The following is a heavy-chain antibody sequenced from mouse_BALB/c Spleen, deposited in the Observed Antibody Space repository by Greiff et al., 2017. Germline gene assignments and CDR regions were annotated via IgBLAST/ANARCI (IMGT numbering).Heavy chain of an antibody. V-gene: IGHV1S81*02. J-gene: IGHJ3*01. CDR3: TREITTWFAY. D-gene: IGHD2-4*01. Sequence: QVQLKQPGAELVKPGASVKLSCKASGYTFNSYYMYWVKQRPGQGLEWIGGINPSNGGTNFNEKVKSKATLTVDKSSSTAYMQLSSLTSEDAAVYYYTREITTWFAYWGQGTLVTVSA. CDR1: GYTFNSYY. CDR2: INPSNGGT.